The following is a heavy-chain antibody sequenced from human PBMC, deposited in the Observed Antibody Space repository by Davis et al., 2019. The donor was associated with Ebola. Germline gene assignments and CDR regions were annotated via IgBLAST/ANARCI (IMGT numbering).Heavy chain of an antibody. CDR1: GFTFSSYA. D-gene: IGHD3-22*01. J-gene: IGHJ5*02. V-gene: IGHV3-30-3*01. CDR3: ARELYYYDSSPGWFDP. Sequence: GGSLRLSCAASGFTFSSYAMHWVRQAPGKGLEWVAVISYDGSNKYYADSVKGRFTISRDNSKNTLYLQMNSLRAADTAVYYCARELYYYDSSPGWFDPWGQGTLVTVSS. CDR2: ISYDGSNK.